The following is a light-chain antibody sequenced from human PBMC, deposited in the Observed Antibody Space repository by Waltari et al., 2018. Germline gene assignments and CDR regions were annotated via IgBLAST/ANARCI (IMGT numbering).Light chain of an antibody. CDR1: GSEIDIYNL. J-gene: IGLJ2*01. Sequence: QSALTQPASVSGSLGQSITISCTGSGSEIDIYNLVSWYQQYPGKAPKLIIYEGDERPSGVSDRFSGSKSGNTASLTISGLQADDEAEYHCCSYAGGTTFLFGGVTKVTVL. V-gene: IGLV2-23*03. CDR2: EGD. CDR3: CSYAGGTTFL.